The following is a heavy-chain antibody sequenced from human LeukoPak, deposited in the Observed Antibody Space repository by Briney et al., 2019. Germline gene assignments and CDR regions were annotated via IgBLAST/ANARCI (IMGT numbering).Heavy chain of an antibody. D-gene: IGHD5-18*01. J-gene: IGHJ4*02. CDR2: INHDGGST. CDR3: ARGSDTAMVLFYYFDY. V-gene: IGHV3-74*01. CDR1: GFTFTTFW. Sequence: GGSLRLSCAASGFTFTTFWMHWVRQAPGKGLVWVSRINHDGGSTNYADSVKGRFTISRDNAKNSLYLQMNTLRAEDTAVYYCARGSDTAMVLFYYFDYWGQGTLVTVSS.